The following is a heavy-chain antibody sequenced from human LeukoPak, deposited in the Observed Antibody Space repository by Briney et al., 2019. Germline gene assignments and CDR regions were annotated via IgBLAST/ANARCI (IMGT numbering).Heavy chain of an antibody. V-gene: IGHV3-21*01. CDR1: GFTFSSYS. CDR3: ARADASSAFDI. CDR2: ISSSRTYI. Sequence: GGSLRLSCAASGFTFSSYSLNWVRQAPGKGLEWVSSISSSRTYIYYADSLKGRFTISRDNAKNSLYLQMNSLRAEDTAVYYCARADASSAFDIWGQGTMVTVSS. J-gene: IGHJ3*02.